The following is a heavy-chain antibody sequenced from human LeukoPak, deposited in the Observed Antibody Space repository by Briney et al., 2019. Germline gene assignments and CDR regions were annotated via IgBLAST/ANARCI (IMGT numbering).Heavy chain of an antibody. CDR2: LSGSGGST. V-gene: IGHV3-23*01. J-gene: IGHJ4*02. CDR3: AKAGSGWYKPS. D-gene: IGHD6-19*01. CDR1: GFTFSSYA. Sequence: AGGSLRLSCAASGFTFSSYAMSWVRQAPGKGLEWVSALSGSGGSTYYADSVKGRFTISRDNSKNTLYLQMNSLRAEDTAVYYCAKAGSGWYKPSWGQGAPVTVSS.